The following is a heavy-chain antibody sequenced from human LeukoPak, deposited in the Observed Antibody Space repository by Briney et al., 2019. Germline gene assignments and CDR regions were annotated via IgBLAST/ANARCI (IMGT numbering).Heavy chain of an antibody. J-gene: IGHJ3*02. CDR3: ARSSGTADDAFDI. CDR2: ISAYNGNT. V-gene: IGHV1-18*01. D-gene: IGHD1-7*01. CDR1: GYTFTSYG. Sequence: ASVKVSCKASGYTFTSYGISWVRQAPGQGLEWMGWISAYNGNTNNAQKLQGRGTMTTDTSTSTAYIELRSLRSDDTAVYYCARSSGTADDAFDIWGQGTMVTVSS.